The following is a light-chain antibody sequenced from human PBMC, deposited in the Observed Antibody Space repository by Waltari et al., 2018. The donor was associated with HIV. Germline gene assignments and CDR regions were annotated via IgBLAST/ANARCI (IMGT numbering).Light chain of an antibody. CDR3: QQYFAVPLT. V-gene: IGKV1-NL1*01. Sequence: DIQMTQSPSSLSASIGDTVTITCRASQDISSSVSWLQQQPGKVPKLLVHGAFILQRGVPSRFRGSGSGTDYTLTISGLQAEDFATYFCQQYFAVPLTFGGGTRV. CDR2: GAF. J-gene: IGKJ4*01. CDR1: QDISSS.